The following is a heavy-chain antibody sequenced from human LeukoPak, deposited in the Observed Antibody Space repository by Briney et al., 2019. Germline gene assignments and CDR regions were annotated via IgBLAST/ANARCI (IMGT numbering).Heavy chain of an antibody. J-gene: IGHJ1*01. CDR2: ISGSGRDT. D-gene: IGHD1-26*01. V-gene: IGHV3-23*01. CDR3: VKDQVGVHYN. Sequence: GGSLRLSCAASGFTFSSYGMHWVRQAPGKGLEWVSAISGSGRDTYYADSMKGRSTISRDNSQNTLYLQMNSPRAEDTAVYYCVKDQVGVHYNWGQGTLVTVSS. CDR1: GFTFSSYG.